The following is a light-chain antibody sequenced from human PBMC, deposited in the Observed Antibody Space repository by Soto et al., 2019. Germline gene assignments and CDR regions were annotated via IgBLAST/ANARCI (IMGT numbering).Light chain of an antibody. CDR1: DSNIGNSI. CDR2: DSD. J-gene: IGLJ2*01. CDR3: ATWDPSLSLVI. Sequence: QSVLTQPPSVSAAPGQRVTISCSGSDSNIGNSIVIWYQQFPGTAPQLLIYDSDKRPSGIPDRFCGSKSGTSASLGITGLHTGDEDDYYSATWDPSLSLVIFGGGTKLTVL. V-gene: IGLV1-51*01.